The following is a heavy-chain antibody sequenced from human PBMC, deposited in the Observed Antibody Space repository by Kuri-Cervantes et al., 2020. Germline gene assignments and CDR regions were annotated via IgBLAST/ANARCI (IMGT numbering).Heavy chain of an antibody. D-gene: IGHD6-19*01. CDR1: GDSVSSNGAT. CDR2: TYYRSNWQN. Sequence: SQTLSLTCAISGDSVSSNGATWNWLRQSPSRGLEWVGRTYYRSNWQNDYAVSVKGRITIKPDTSKNQFSLQLSSVTPEDTAVYYCARDPSSGWTYYFDYWGQGTLVTVSS. CDR3: ARDPSSGWTYYFDY. J-gene: IGHJ4*02. V-gene: IGHV6-1*01.